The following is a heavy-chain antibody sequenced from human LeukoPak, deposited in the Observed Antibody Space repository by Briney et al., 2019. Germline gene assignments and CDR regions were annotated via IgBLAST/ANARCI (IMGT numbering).Heavy chain of an antibody. J-gene: IGHJ6*02. Sequence: GGSLRLFCKGSGYSFTSYWISWVRRMPGKGLVWMGRIDPSDSYTNYSPSFQGHDTISADKSTSTAYQQWSSLKASDTAMYYCARHMAGENYYYYGMDVWGQGTTVTVSS. CDR2: IDPSDSYT. D-gene: IGHD3-10*01. CDR1: GYSFTSYW. V-gene: IGHV5-10-1*01. CDR3: ARHMAGENYYYYGMDV.